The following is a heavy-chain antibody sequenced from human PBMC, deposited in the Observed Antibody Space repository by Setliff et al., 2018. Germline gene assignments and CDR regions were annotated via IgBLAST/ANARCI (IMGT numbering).Heavy chain of an antibody. Sequence: GESMKICCKGSGYSFTSYWNGWVRQMLGKGLKWMGIIYPGDSDTRYSQSFQGQVTISADKSISNAYLQWSSLKAEDTAMYYCARQAVAGSDAFDIWGQGTMVTVSS. D-gene: IGHD6-19*01. CDR3: ARQAVAGSDAFDI. CDR2: IYPGDSDT. V-gene: IGHV5-51*01. CDR1: GYSFTSYW. J-gene: IGHJ3*02.